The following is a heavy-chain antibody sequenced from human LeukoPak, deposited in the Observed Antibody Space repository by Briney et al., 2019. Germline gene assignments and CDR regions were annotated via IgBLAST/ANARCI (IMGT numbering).Heavy chain of an antibody. Sequence: GGSLRLSCAASGFTFSSYAMSWVRQAPGKGLEWVSAISGSGGSTYYADSVKGRFTISRDNSKNTLYLQMNSLRAEDTAVYYCAKKLSPAKGTNYYGMDVWGQGTTVTVSS. CDR3: AKKLSPAKGTNYYGMDV. D-gene: IGHD1-1*01. CDR2: ISGSGGST. CDR1: GFTFSSYA. J-gene: IGHJ6*02. V-gene: IGHV3-23*01.